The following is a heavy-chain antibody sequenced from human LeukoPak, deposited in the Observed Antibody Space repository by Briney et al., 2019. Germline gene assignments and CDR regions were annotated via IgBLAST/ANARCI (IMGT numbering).Heavy chain of an antibody. V-gene: IGHV1-46*01. CDR3: ARDQEGFDY. CDR2: IYPRDGST. Sequence: GASVKVSCKASGYTFTSYYIHWVRQAPGQGLEWMGMIYPRDGSTSYAQKFQGRVTVTRDTSTSTVHIELSGLRSEDTAVYYCARDQEGFDYWGQGTLVTVSS. J-gene: IGHJ4*02. CDR1: GYTFTSYY.